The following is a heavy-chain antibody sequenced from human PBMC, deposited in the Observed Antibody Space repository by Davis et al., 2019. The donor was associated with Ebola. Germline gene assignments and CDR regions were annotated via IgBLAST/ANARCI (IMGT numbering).Heavy chain of an antibody. CDR3: ARSGYSGYDPRINFDY. D-gene: IGHD5-12*01. Sequence: SETLSLTCTVSGGSISSGGYYWSWIRQHPGKGLEWIGYIYYSGSTYYNPSLKSRVTISLDTSKNQFSLKLNSVTAADTAVYYCARSGYSGYDPRINFDYWGQGTLVTVSS. V-gene: IGHV4-31*03. J-gene: IGHJ4*02. CDR1: GGSISSGGYY. CDR2: IYYSGST.